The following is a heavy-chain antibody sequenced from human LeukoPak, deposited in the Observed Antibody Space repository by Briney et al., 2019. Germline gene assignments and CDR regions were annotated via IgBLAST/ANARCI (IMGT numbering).Heavy chain of an antibody. CDR2: ISDDGTYT. CDR3: ASFGTSWGSAY. V-gene: IGHV3-74*03. J-gene: IGHJ4*02. Sequence: PGGSLRLSCAASGFSFSRHWMHWVRQAPGKGLVWVSRISDDGTYTANVDSVEGRFTISRDNVRNTLYLHMNSLRAEDTAVYYCASFGTSWGSAYWGQGTLVTVSS. D-gene: IGHD3-16*01. CDR1: GFSFSRHW.